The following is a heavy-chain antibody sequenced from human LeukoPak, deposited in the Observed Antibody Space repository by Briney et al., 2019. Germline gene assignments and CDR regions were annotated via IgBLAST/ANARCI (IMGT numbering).Heavy chain of an antibody. CDR1: GFTFSSYW. V-gene: IGHV3-7*01. J-gene: IGHJ6*03. Sequence: GGSLRLSCAASGFTFSSYWMSWVRQAPGKGLEWVANIKQDGSEKYYVDSVKGRFTISRDNAKNSLYLQMNSLRAEDTAVYYCARDLVVVPAAPAEDYYMDVWGKGTTVTVSS. CDR2: IKQDGSEK. CDR3: ARDLVVVPAAPAEDYYMDV. D-gene: IGHD2-2*01.